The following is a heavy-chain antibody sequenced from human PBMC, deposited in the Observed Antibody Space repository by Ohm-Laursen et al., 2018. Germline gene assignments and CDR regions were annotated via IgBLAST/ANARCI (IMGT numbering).Heavy chain of an antibody. CDR2: ISAYNGNT. D-gene: IGHD4-17*01. V-gene: IGHV1-18*04. J-gene: IGHJ5*02. Sequence: ASVKVSCKASGYTFTSYGISWVRQAPRQGLEWMGWISAYNGNTNYAQKLQGRVTMTTDTSTSTAYMELRSLRSDDTAVYYCARDQHDYGDYLNWFDPWGQGTLVTVSS. CDR3: ARDQHDYGDYLNWFDP. CDR1: GYTFTSYG.